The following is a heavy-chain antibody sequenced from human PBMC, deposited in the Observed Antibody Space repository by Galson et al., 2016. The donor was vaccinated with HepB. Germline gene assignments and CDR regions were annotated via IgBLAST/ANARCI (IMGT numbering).Heavy chain of an antibody. CDR2: IWYNESNK. CDR3: TRDGFGGTNDAFDI. V-gene: IGHV3-33*01. J-gene: IGHJ3*02. CDR1: GIRLNAYGG. Sequence: SLRLSCAASGIRLNAYGGTHWVRQAPGKGLEWVAVIWYNESNKHDGDAVKGRFSIPKDDSKNTVYLEMNDLRDEDTALYYCTRDGFGGTNDAFDIWGQGTFVAVSS. D-gene: IGHD3-10*01.